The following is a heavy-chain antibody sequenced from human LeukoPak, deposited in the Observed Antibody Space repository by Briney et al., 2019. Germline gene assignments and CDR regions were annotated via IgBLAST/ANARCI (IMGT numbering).Heavy chain of an antibody. CDR2: INWNGGST. V-gene: IGHV3-20*04. CDR3: ARDLWGSSSSELASFEY. D-gene: IGHD6-6*01. CDR1: GFRFDDYG. Sequence: GGSLRLSCAASGFRFDDYGMSWVRHAPGKGLEWVSGINWNGGSTSYADSVKGRFTISRDNAKNSVYLQMNSLRADDTAFYYCARDLWGSSSSELASFEYWGQGTLVTVSS. J-gene: IGHJ4*02.